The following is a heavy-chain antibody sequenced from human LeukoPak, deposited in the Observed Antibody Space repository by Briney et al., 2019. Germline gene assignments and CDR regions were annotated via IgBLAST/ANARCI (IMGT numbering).Heavy chain of an antibody. Sequence: GGSLRLSCAASGFTFSSYSMNWVRQAPGKGLEWVSYISSSSSTIYYADSVKGRFTISRDNAKNSLYLQMNSLRAEDTAVYYCARDHTGGPNWFDPWGQGTLVTVSS. CDR1: GFTFSSYS. V-gene: IGHV3-48*01. CDR3: ARDHTGGPNWFDP. D-gene: IGHD2-8*02. CDR2: ISSSSSTI. J-gene: IGHJ5*02.